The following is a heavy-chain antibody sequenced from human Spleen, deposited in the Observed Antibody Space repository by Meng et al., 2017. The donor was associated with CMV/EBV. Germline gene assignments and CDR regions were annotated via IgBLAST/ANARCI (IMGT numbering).Heavy chain of an antibody. CDR2: IHYDGSDK. Sequence: GESLKISCTASGFTFNSYGMHWVRQTPGKGLEWVAFIHYDGSDKKYGDSVKGRFTISRDNAKNSLYLQMNSLRAEDTAVYYCARDPYSSSGSMDVWGQGTTVTVSS. V-gene: IGHV3-30*02. J-gene: IGHJ6*02. CDR3: ARDPYSSSGSMDV. D-gene: IGHD6-6*01. CDR1: GFTFNSYG.